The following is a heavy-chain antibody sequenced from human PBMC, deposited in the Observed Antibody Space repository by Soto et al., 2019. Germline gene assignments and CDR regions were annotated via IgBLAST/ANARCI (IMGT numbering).Heavy chain of an antibody. CDR2: IITFFGAA. CDR1: GDRFSTYA. J-gene: IGHJ6*02. V-gene: IGHV1-69*01. Sequence: QVQLVQSGAEVRKPGSSVRVSCKASGDRFSTYAFNWVRQAPGQGREWLGGIITFFGAAMYAQKFQGRVTITADEFTTTAYMELSGLRSEDTAVYYCARGGKERFRGPGMDVWGQGTTVTVSS. CDR3: ARGGKERFRGPGMDV. D-gene: IGHD1-1*01.